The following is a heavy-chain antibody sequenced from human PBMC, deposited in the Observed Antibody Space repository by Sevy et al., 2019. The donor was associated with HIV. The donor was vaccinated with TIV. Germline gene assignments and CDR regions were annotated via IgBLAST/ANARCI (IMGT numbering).Heavy chain of an antibody. J-gene: IGHJ5*02. CDR2: ISSSSSTI. CDR3: ARDSTLDSSGWYDWFDP. D-gene: IGHD6-19*01. V-gene: IGHV3-48*02. Sequence: WGSLRLSCAASGFTFSSYSMNWVRQAPGKGLEWVSYISSSSSTIYYADSVKGRFTISRDNAKNSLYLQMNSLRDEDTAVYYCARDSTLDSSGWYDWFDPWGQGTLVTVSS. CDR1: GFTFSSYS.